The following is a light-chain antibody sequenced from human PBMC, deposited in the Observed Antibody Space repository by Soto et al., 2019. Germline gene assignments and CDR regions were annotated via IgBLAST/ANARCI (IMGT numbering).Light chain of an antibody. V-gene: IGLV6-57*04. CDR1: SGSIASNN. CDR3: QSYDSSTVV. J-gene: IGLJ2*01. Sequence: NFMLTQPHSVSESPGKTVTISCTRSSGSIASNNVQWYQQRPGSAPTTVIYEGNQRPSGVPDRFSGSTDGSSNSASLTISGLQTEDEADYYCQSYDSSTVVFGGGTQLTVL. CDR2: EGN.